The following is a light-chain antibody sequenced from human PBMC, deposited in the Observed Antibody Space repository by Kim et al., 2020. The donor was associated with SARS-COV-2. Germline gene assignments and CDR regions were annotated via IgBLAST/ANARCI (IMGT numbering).Light chain of an antibody. V-gene: IGLV3-27*01. Sequence: SSGQQAWIVGSGDVLAKKYVRWFQQKPGQAPVLIVYEDTKRLSGIPERFSGFRSGTTVTLTISGAQVEDEADYYCYSAPDNNLGVFGGGTQLTVL. CDR2: EDT. CDR3: YSAPDNNLGV. CDR1: VLAKKY. J-gene: IGLJ2*01.